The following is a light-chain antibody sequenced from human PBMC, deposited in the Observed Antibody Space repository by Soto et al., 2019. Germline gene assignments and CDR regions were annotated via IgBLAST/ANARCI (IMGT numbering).Light chain of an antibody. CDR1: QTIRTS. CDR2: GAS. CDR3: QQSYTTPRT. Sequence: QMTQSPSSLSSSVGARVTITCRASQTIRTSLNWYQQKTEKAPKLLIYGASTLQSGVPSRFSGTGSATVFTLTSSSLQPEYFAIYYCQQSYTTPRTFGQGTKVEV. V-gene: IGKV1-39*01. J-gene: IGKJ1*01.